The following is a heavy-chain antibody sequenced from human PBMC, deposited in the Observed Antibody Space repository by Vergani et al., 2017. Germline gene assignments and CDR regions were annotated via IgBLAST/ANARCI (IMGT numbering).Heavy chain of an antibody. D-gene: IGHD1-26*01. CDR3: AREGWELLRAFDI. V-gene: IGHV3-53*01. CDR1: GFTVSSNY. J-gene: IGHJ3*02. Sequence: EVQLVESGGGLVQPGGSLRLSCAASGFTVSSNYMSWVRQAPGKGLGWVSVIYSGGSTYYADSVKGRFTISRDNSKNTLYLQMNSLRAEDTAVYYCAREGWELLRAFDIWGQGTMVTVSS. CDR2: IYSGGST.